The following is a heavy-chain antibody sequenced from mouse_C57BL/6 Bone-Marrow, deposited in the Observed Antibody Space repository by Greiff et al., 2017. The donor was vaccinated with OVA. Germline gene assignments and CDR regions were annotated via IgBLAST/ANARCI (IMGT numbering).Heavy chain of an antibody. V-gene: IGHV1-76*01. Sequence: QVQLQQSGAELVRPGASVKLSCKASGYTFTDYYINWVKQRPGQGLEWIARIYPGSGNTYYNEKFKGKATLTAEKSSSTAYMQHSSLTSEDSAVYFCAGSYGELAYWGQGTLVTVSA. CDR3: AGSYGELAY. CDR2: IYPGSGNT. D-gene: IGHD1-1*01. CDR1: GYTFTDYY. J-gene: IGHJ3*01.